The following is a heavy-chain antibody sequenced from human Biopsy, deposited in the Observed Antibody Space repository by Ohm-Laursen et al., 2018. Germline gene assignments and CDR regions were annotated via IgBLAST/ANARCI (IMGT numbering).Heavy chain of an antibody. J-gene: IGHJ5*02. CDR2: MNPDSGDT. CDR3: ARADPPLFYYGSGSSNWFDP. Sequence: ASVKVSCKTSGYTFTSYEINWVRQATGQGLEWMGWMNPDSGDTGYAQNFQGRVTMTRNTSISTAYMELSSLRSEDTAVYFCARADPPLFYYGSGSSNWFDPWGQGTLVTVSS. CDR1: GYTFTSYE. D-gene: IGHD3-10*01. V-gene: IGHV1-8*01.